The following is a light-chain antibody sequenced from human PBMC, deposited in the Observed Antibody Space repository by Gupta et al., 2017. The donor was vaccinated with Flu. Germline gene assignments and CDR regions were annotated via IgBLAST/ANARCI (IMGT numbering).Light chain of an antibody. CDR3: CSYGINDV. CDR1: SRDIGGNNY. CDR2: EDN. Sequence: QSALTQPPSASGSPGQSVAISCTGTSRDIGGNNYVSWYQQHPGKAPKLMIYEDNKRPSGVPDRFSGSKSGNTASLTVSGLQAEDEADYYCCSYGINDVFGTGTKVTVL. V-gene: IGLV2-8*01. J-gene: IGLJ1*01.